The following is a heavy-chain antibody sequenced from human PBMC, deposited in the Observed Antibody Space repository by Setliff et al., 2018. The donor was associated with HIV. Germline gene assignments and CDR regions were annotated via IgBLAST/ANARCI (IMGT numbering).Heavy chain of an antibody. CDR1: GGSLNDYY. Sequence: SETLSLTCAVYGGSLNDYYWSWIRLPPGKGLEWIGEINHSGSTNYNPSLKSRVTISVATSKNQFSLKLTSVTAADTAVYYCARDWNHYFYYMDVWGKGTTVTVSS. D-gene: IGHD1-1*01. J-gene: IGHJ6*03. V-gene: IGHV4-34*01. CDR2: INHSGST. CDR3: ARDWNHYFYYMDV.